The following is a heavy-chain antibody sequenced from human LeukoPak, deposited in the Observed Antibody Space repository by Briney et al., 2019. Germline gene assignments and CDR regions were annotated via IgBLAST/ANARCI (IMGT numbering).Heavy chain of an antibody. J-gene: IGHJ4*02. D-gene: IGHD5-18*01. CDR3: ARGGLAMAWGAPYYFDY. V-gene: IGHV1-69*01. Sequence: GSSVKASCKASGGTFSSYAISWVRQAPGQGLEWMGGIIPIFGTANYAQKFQGRVTITADESTSTAYMELSSLRSEDTAVYYCARGGLAMAWGAPYYFDYWGQGTLVTVSS. CDR1: GGTFSSYA. CDR2: IIPIFGTA.